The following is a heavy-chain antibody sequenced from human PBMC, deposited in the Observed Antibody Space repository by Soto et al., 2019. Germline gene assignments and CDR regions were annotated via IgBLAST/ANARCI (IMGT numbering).Heavy chain of an antibody. CDR2: IYYSGST. Sequence: QVQLQESGPGLVKPSQTLSLTCTVSGGSISSGGYFWNWIRQHPGKGLECIGYIYYSGSTYYNPSLKSRVTISLDTSKNQFSLKLNSGTTADTAVYYCAREASMWGQGTVVTVSS. V-gene: IGHV4-31*03. CDR3: AREASM. J-gene: IGHJ4*02. CDR1: GGSISSGGYF.